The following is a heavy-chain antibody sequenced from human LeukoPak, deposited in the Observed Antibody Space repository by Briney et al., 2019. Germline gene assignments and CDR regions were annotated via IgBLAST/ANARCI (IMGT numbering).Heavy chain of an antibody. CDR2: INHSGST. CDR3: ASGSDILTGYFHDAFDI. J-gene: IGHJ3*02. CDR1: GGSFSGYY. D-gene: IGHD3-9*01. V-gene: IGHV4-34*01. Sequence: SETLSLTCAVYGGSFSGYYWSWIRQPPGKGLEWIGEINHSGSTNYNPSLKSRVIILLDTSKNQLSLKLSSVTAADTAVYYCASGSDILTGYFHDAFDIWGQGTMVTVSS.